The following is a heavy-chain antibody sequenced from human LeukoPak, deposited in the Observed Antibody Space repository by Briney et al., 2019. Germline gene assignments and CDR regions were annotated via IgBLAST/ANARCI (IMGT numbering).Heavy chain of an antibody. D-gene: IGHD6-19*01. CDR1: GYTLTELS. V-gene: IGHV1-24*01. J-gene: IGHJ6*02. CDR2: FDPEDGET. CDR3: ATDTMQWLVHPNYGMDV. Sequence: ASVKVSCKVSGYTLTELSMHWVRQAPGKGLEWMGGFDPEDGETIYAQKFQGRVTMTEDTSTDTAYMELSSLRSEDTAVYYCATDTMQWLVHPNYGMDVWGQGTTVTVSS.